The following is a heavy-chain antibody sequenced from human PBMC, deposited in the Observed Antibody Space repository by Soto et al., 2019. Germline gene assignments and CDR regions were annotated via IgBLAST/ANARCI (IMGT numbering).Heavy chain of an antibody. CDR2: ISGSGGST. V-gene: IGHV3-23*01. CDR1: GFTFSSYA. CDR3: AKDQSSGFPTVPTYYYDD. D-gene: IGHD4-17*01. J-gene: IGHJ4*02. Sequence: EVQLLESGGGLVQPGGSLRLSCAASGFTFSSYAMSWVRQAPGKGLEWVSAISGSGGSTYYADSVKGRFTISRDNSKNTLYLQMNSLRAEDTAVYYCAKDQSSGFPTVPTYYYDDWGQGNLVTVSS.